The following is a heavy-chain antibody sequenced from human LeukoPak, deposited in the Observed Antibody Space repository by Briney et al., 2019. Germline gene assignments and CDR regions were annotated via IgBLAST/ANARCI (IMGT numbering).Heavy chain of an antibody. CDR1: GGSFSGYY. CDR2: INHSGST. J-gene: IGHJ3*01. Sequence: KPSETLSLTCAVYGGSFSGYYWSWIRQPPGKGLEWIGEINHSGSTNYNPSLKSRVTISVDTSKNQFSLKLSSVTAADTAVYYCARVSSPWSPRDAFDVWGQGTMVTVSS. D-gene: IGHD1-26*01. CDR3: ARVSSPWSPRDAFDV. V-gene: IGHV4-34*01.